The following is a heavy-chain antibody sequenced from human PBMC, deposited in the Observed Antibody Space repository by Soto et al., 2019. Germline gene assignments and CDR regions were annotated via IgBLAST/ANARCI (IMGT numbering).Heavy chain of an antibody. D-gene: IGHD4-17*01. CDR1: GYSFTAYY. J-gene: IGHJ4*02. CDR2: ISPNSGDT. CDR3: AKDGQYGDYGYYFDY. V-gene: IGHV1-2*02. Sequence: QVHFVQSGTEVKRPGASVKVSCKASGYSFTAYYMHWVRQAPGQGLEWMGWISPNSGDTRFAQKFLGRLTMTRETSINTVYLELSSLVSDDAAVYYCAKDGQYGDYGYYFDYWGQGTLVTVPS.